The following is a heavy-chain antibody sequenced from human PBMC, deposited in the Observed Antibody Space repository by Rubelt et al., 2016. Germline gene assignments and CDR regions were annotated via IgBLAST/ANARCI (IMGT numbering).Heavy chain of an antibody. V-gene: IGHV3-30*02. D-gene: IGHD3-16*01. J-gene: IGHJ4*02. CDR3: PTGGFDY. CDR1: GFTFSSYG. Sequence: VQLLESGGGLVQPGGSLRLSCAASGFTFSSYGMHWVRQAPGKGLEWVAFTRKDESDKYYADSVKGRFTISRDKSKNTLYLQMNNLRGEDTAVYFCPTGGFDYWGQGTLVTVSS. CDR2: TRKDESDK.